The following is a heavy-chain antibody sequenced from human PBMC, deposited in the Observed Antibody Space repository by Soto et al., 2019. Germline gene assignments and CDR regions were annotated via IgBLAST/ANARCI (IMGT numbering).Heavy chain of an antibody. D-gene: IGHD2-2*01. CDR2: ISSSSSYI. J-gene: IGHJ3*02. V-gene: IGHV3-21*01. Sequence: GGSLRLSCAASGFTFSSYSMNWVRQAPGKGLEWVSSISSSSSYIYYADSVKGRFTISRDNAKNSLYLQMNSLRAEDTAVYYCARVGGGYQLLHAFDIWGQGKMVTVSS. CDR3: ARVGGGYQLLHAFDI. CDR1: GFTFSSYS.